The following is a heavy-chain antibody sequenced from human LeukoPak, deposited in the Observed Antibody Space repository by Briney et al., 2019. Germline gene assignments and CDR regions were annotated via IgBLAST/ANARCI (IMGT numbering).Heavy chain of an antibody. D-gene: IGHD3-22*01. CDR1: GFTFTTFA. CDR3: ARDWYYYDSSGYYYDAFDI. J-gene: IGHJ3*02. CDR2: ISGSGANT. V-gene: IGHV3-23*01. Sequence: GGSLRLSCSASGFTFTTFAMIWVRQALGKGLEWVSGISGSGANTYSADSVKGRFTISRDNAKNTLYLQMNSLRAEDTAVYYCARDWYYYDSSGYYYDAFDIWGQGTTVTVSS.